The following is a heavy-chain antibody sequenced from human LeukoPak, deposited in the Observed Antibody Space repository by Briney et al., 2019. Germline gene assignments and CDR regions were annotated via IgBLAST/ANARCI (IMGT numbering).Heavy chain of an antibody. D-gene: IGHD6-13*01. CDR1: GGSFSGYY. V-gene: IGHV4-34*01. CDR3: ASLHFRSSSWYRPVNYYYYYLDV. CDR2: INHSGST. Sequence: SETLSLTCAVYGGSFSGYYWSWIRQPPGKGLEWIGEINHSGSTKYNTSLKSRVTISVDTSKNQFSLKLSSVTAADTAVYYCASLHFRSSSWYRPVNYYYYYLDVWGKGTTVTVSS. J-gene: IGHJ6*03.